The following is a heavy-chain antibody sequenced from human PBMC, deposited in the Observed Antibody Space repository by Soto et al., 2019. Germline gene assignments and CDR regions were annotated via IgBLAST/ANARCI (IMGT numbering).Heavy chain of an antibody. D-gene: IGHD3-16*01. V-gene: IGHV4-39*01. CDR1: GGSITSSTSY. CDR2: VYYSGTT. J-gene: IGHJ6*03. Sequence: SETLSPTCSVSGGSITSSTSYWGWIRQSPGTGLEWIGSVYYSGTTYYNPSLGSRVSISVDTSKNQFSLMLNSFTAADTAVYYCARHLTEIRRFYYMDVWGKGTTVTVSS. CDR3: ARHLTEIRRFYYMDV.